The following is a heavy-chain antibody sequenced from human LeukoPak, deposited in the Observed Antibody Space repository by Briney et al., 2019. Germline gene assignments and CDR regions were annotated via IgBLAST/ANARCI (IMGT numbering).Heavy chain of an antibody. D-gene: IGHD3-3*01. V-gene: IGHV3-9*01. Sequence: GGSLRLSCAASGFTFDDYAMHWVRQAPGKGLEWVSGISWNSGSIGYADSVKGRFTISRDNAKNSLYLQMNSLRAEDTALYYCAKGGLVWLSNDEYFQHWGQGTLVTVSS. CDR3: AKGGLVWLSNDEYFQH. CDR1: GFTFDDYA. CDR2: ISWNSGSI. J-gene: IGHJ1*01.